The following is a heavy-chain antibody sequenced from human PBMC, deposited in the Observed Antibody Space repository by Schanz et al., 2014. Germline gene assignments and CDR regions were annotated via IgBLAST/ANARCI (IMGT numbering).Heavy chain of an antibody. V-gene: IGHV3-33*06. CDR1: GFTFGAYT. J-gene: IGHJ6*02. D-gene: IGHD1-26*01. Sequence: VQLVESGGGLVKPGGSLRLSCVTSGFTFGAYTMSWVRQVPGKGLEWVAVVCYDGSKKYYADSVKGRFTTSRDNSKNTMYLQMNSLRAEDTAVYYCVKDLQRELLRDDHYYGMDVWGQGTTVTVSS. CDR2: VCYDGSKK. CDR3: VKDLQRELLRDDHYYGMDV.